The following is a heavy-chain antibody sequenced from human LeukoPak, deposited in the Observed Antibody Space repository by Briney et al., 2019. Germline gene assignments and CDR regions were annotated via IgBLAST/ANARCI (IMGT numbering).Heavy chain of an antibody. CDR1: GGSFSGYY. CDR2: INHSGST. D-gene: IGHD6-13*01. J-gene: IGHJ6*02. V-gene: IGHV4-34*01. Sequence: SETLSLTCAVYGGSFSGYYWSWIRQPPGKGLEWIGEINHSGSTNYNPSLKSRVTISVDTSKNQFSLKLSSVTAADTAVYYCARVLDSSSWYVPYYYYYGMDVWGQGTTVTVSS. CDR3: ARVLDSSSWYVPYYYYYGMDV.